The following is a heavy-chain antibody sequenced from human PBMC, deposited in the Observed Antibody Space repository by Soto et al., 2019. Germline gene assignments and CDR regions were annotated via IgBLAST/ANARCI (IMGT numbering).Heavy chain of an antibody. V-gene: IGHV4-59*08. CDR2: IYYSGST. D-gene: IGHD6-13*01. CDR3: AREGIAAAAPLPAYMDV. CDR1: GGSISSYY. Sequence: SETLSLTCTVSGGSISSYYWSWIRQPPGKGLEWIGYIYYSGSTNYNPSLKSRVTISVDTSKNQFSLKLSSVTAADTAVYYCAREGIAAAAPLPAYMDVWGKGTTVTVSS. J-gene: IGHJ6*03.